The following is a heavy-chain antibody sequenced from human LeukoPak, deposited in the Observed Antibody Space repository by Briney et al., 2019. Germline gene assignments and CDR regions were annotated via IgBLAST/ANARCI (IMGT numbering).Heavy chain of an antibody. J-gene: IGHJ5*02. Sequence: GGSLRLSCVGSAFSFSNYSMHWVRQAPGKGLEWVSYISISSSTIYYADSVKGRFTISRDNAKNSLYLQMNNLGAGDTAVYYCARDVGYRSWFDPWGQGTLVTVSS. CDR2: ISISSSTI. CDR1: AFSFSNYS. V-gene: IGHV3-48*01. CDR3: ARDVGYRSWFDP. D-gene: IGHD5-18*01.